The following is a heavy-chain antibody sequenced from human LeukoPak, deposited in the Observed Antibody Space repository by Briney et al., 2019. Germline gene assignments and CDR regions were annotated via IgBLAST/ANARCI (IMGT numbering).Heavy chain of an antibody. J-gene: IGHJ6*02. V-gene: IGHV4-31*03. D-gene: IGHD4-23*01. Sequence: SQTLSLTCTVSGGSISSGGYYWSWIRQHPGKGLEWIGYIYYSGSTYYNPSLQSRVTISVDTSKNQFSLKLSSVTAADTAVYYCARDSVGYYYGMDVWGQGTTVTVSS. CDR2: IYYSGST. CDR3: ARDSVGYYYGMDV. CDR1: GGSISSGGYY.